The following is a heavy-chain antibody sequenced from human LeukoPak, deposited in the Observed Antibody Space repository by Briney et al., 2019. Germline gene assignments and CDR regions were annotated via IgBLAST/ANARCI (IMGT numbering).Heavy chain of an antibody. Sequence: ASVKVSCKASGYTFTGYYMHWVRQAPGQGLEWMGWINPNSGGTNYAQKLQGRVTMTTDTSTSTAYMELRSLRSDDTAVYYCARDSGDCSSTSCYFTLYYYYYMDVWGKGTTVTISS. V-gene: IGHV1-2*02. J-gene: IGHJ6*03. CDR3: ARDSGDCSSTSCYFTLYYYYYMDV. D-gene: IGHD2-2*01. CDR1: GYTFTGYY. CDR2: INPNSGGT.